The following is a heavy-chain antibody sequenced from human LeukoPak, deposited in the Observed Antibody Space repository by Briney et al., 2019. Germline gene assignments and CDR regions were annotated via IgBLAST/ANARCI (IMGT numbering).Heavy chain of an antibody. CDR3: ASLYDIVGTTVDY. V-gene: IGHV1-2*06. CDR2: IYPNSGGT. Sequence: ASVKVSCRASGYTFTDYYMHWVRQAPGQGLEWMGRIYPNSGGTNLAQKFQGRVTMTRDTSISTAYMALSGLRSDDTAVYYCASLYDIVGTTVDYWGQGTLVTVSS. J-gene: IGHJ4*02. CDR1: GYTFTDYY. D-gene: IGHD1-26*01.